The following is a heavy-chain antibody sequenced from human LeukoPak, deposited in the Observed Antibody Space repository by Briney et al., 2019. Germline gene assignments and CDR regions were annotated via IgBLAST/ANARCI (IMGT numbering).Heavy chain of an antibody. D-gene: IGHD5-12*01. Sequence: SQTLSPTCTVYGGSISSGSYYWSWIRQPAGKRLEWIGHIYRSGSTNYNPSLKSRVTISVDTSKNQFSLKLSSVTAADTAVYYCARRLTDSGFEKWGQGILVTVSS. CDR2: IYRSGST. J-gene: IGHJ4*02. CDR3: ARRLTDSGFEK. CDR1: GGSISSGSYY. V-gene: IGHV4-61*09.